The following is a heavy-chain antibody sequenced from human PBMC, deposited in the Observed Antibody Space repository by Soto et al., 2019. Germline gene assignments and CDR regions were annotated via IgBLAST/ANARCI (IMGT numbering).Heavy chain of an antibody. J-gene: IGHJ5*02. CDR2: INPSGGST. D-gene: IGHD3-22*01. Sequence: QVQLVQSGAEVKKPGASVKVSCKASGYTFTSYYMHWVRQAPGQGLEWMGIINPSGGSTSYAQKFQGRVTMTRDTSTSTVYMELSSLRSEDTAVYYCASVRNYDDSSGHYSGTGNWFDPWGQGTLVTVSS. CDR1: GYTFTSYY. V-gene: IGHV1-46*01. CDR3: ASVRNYDDSSGHYSGTGNWFDP.